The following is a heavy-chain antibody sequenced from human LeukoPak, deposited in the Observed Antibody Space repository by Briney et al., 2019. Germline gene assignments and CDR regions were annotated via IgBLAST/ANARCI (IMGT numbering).Heavy chain of an antibody. D-gene: IGHD5-18*01. CDR1: GGSISSGSYY. V-gene: IGHV4-61*02. Sequence: SQTLSLTCTVSGGSISSGSYYWSWIRQPAGKGLEWIGRIYTSGSTNYDPSLKSRVTISVDTSKNQFSLKLSSVTAADTAVYYCAGTAMPKGPYCVDYWGQGTLVTVSS. J-gene: IGHJ4*02. CDR2: IYTSGST. CDR3: AGTAMPKGPYCVDY.